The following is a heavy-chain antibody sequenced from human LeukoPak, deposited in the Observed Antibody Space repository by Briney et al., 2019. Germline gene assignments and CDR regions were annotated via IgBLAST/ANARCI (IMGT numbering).Heavy chain of an antibody. CDR1: GGSFSGYY. V-gene: IGHV4-34*01. CDR2: INHSGST. J-gene: IGHJ5*02. D-gene: IGHD3-10*01. CDR3: ARGAGSYYNPANNWFDP. Sequence: SETLSLTCAVYGGSFSGYYWSWIRQPPGKGLEWIGEINHSGSTNYNPSPKSRVTISVDTSKNQFSLKLSSVTAADTAVYYCARGAGSYYNPANNWFDPWGQGTLVTVSS.